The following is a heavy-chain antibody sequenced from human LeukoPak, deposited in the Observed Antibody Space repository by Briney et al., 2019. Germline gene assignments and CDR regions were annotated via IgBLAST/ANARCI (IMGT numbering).Heavy chain of an antibody. Sequence: GGSLRLSCTASGFTFSNFWMTWARQAPGKGLEWVANVKQDESDKSCVEYVKGRFTISRDNAKNSLYLQLNRLRVDDTAVYYCARGRGDSSSWYFDYWGQGTLVTVSS. CDR2: VKQDESDK. V-gene: IGHV3-7*01. D-gene: IGHD6-13*01. CDR1: GFTFSNFW. J-gene: IGHJ4*02. CDR3: ARGRGDSSSWYFDY.